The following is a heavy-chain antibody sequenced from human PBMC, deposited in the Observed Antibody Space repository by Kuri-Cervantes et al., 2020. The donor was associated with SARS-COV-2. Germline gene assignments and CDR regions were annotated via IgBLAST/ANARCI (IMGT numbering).Heavy chain of an antibody. J-gene: IGHJ5*02. D-gene: IGHD2-2*01. Sequence: ASVKVSCKVSGYTLTELSMHWVRQAPGKGLEWMGGFDPEDGETIYAQKFHGRVTMTEDTSTDTAYMELSSLRSEDTAVYYCATASAVVVPTNWFDPWGQGTLVTVSS. V-gene: IGHV1-24*01. CDR3: ATASAVVVPTNWFDP. CDR2: FDPEDGET. CDR1: GYTLTELS.